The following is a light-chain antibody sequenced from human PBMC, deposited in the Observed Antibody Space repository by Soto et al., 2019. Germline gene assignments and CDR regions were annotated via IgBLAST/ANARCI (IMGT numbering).Light chain of an antibody. J-gene: IGKJ2*01. CDR3: QQYGRSPRT. Sequence: EIVLTQSPGTLSMSPGERATLSCRASQSVNSNFFAWYQQKPGQAPRLLIYGVSTRATGIPDRFTGSGSGTDFALTISGLEPEDFAVYYCQQYGRSPRTFGQGTKVEIK. CDR2: GVS. V-gene: IGKV3-20*01. CDR1: QSVNSNF.